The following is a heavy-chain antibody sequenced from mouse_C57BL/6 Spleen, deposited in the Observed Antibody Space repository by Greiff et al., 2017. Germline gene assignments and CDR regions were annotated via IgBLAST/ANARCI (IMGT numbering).Heavy chain of an antibody. CDR2: IDPEDGDT. CDR1: GFNIQDYY. D-gene: IGHD1-1*01. J-gene: IGHJ2*01. Sequence: VQLQQSGAELVKPGASVKLSCTASGFNIQDYYMHWVKQRTEQGLEWIGRIDPEDGDTKYAPKFQGKATITADTSSNTAYLQLSSLTSEDTAVYYCARYGTTVVDYFDYWGQGTTRTVSS. V-gene: IGHV14-2*01. CDR3: ARYGTTVVDYFDY.